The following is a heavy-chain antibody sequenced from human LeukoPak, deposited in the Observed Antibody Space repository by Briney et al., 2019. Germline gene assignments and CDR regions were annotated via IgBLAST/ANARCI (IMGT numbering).Heavy chain of an antibody. CDR1: GGSFSGYY. V-gene: IGHV4-34*01. CDR2: INHSGST. J-gene: IGHJ4*02. D-gene: IGHD3-22*01. Sequence: SETLSLTCAVYGGSFSGYYWSWIRQPPGKGLEWIGEINHSGSTNYNPSLKSRVTISVDTSKDQFSLKLSSVTAADTAVYYCARVGYYDSSGSNGDYWGQETLVTVSS. CDR3: ARVGYYDSSGSNGDY.